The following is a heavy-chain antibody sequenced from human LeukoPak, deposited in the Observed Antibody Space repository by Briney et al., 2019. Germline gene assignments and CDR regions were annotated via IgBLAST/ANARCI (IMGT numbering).Heavy chain of an antibody. J-gene: IGHJ5*02. V-gene: IGHV4-34*01. D-gene: IGHD4/OR15-4a*01. CDR3: STASSYVAAARYDPAWFGP. CDR2: INHSGGT. Sequence: SETLSLTCANYGGPFSGFFWSWIRQPPGKGLEWIGEINHSGGTNYNPSLKSRVTISIDASKNQFSLKLTSVTAADTAVYYCSTASSYVAAARYDPAWFGPWGQGTPVTVSS. CDR1: GGPFSGFF.